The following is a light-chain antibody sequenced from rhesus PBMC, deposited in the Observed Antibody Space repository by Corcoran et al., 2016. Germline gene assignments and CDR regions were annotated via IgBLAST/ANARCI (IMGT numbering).Light chain of an antibody. CDR2: KAS. J-gene: IGKJ1*01. Sequence: DIQMTQSPSSLSASVGDRVTITCRASQGISSWLVWYQQKPGKAPKLLIYKASSLQSGVPSRFSGSGSGTDFTLTISSLQPEDSAIYYGQQYNSAPPTFGQGTKVEIK. CDR1: QGISSW. CDR3: QQYNSAPPT. V-gene: IGKV1-21*01.